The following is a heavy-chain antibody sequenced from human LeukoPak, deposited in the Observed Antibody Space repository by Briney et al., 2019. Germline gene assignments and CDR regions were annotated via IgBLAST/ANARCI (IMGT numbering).Heavy chain of an antibody. V-gene: IGHV4-34*01. J-gene: IGHJ4*02. D-gene: IGHD6-6*01. CDR3: ARGGGIAARDFDY. CDR2: INHSGST. CDR1: GGSFSGYY. Sequence: NPSETPSLTCAVYGGSFSGYYWSWIRQPPGKGLEWIGEINHSGSTNYNPSLKSRVTISVDTSKNQFSLKLSSVTAADTAVYYCARGGGIAARDFDYWGQGTLVTVSS.